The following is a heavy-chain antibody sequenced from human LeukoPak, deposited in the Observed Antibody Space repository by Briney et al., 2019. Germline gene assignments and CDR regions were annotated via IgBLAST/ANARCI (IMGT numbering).Heavy chain of an antibody. CDR2: ISYDGSNK. CDR1: GFXFSSYG. V-gene: IGHV3-30*18. Sequence: PGGSLRLSCAASGFXFSSYGIHWVRQAPGKGLEWVAVISYDGSNKYYADSVKGRFTISRDNSKNTLYLHMNSLRAEDTAVYYCAKTKEQQLLLDYFDNWGQGTLVTVSS. CDR3: AKTKEQQLLLDYFDN. J-gene: IGHJ4*02. D-gene: IGHD6-13*01.